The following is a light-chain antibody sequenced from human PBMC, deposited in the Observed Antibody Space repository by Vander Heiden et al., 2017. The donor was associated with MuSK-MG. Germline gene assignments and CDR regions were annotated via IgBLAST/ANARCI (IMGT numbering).Light chain of an antibody. Sequence: EIVLTQSPATLSLSPGERATLSCRASQSVSSYLAWYQQKPGQAPRLLIYDVFHEATGIPARFRARWCGTGFTLTISIPETGHFAVYYCQYYCKWPRITFGGGTKVEIK. J-gene: IGKJ4*01. V-gene: IGKV3-11*01. CDR2: DVF. CDR3: QYYCKWPRIT. CDR1: QSVSSY.